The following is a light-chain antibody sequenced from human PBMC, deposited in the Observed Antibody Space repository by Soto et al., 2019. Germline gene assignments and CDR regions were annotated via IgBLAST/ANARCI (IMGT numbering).Light chain of an antibody. CDR1: QSVSSTY. Sequence: EIVLTQSPGTLSLSPGERATLSCRASQSVSSTYLAWYQHKPGQAPRLLIYGPSSRAAGIPDRFSGSGSGTDFTLTISRLEPEDFAVYYCHQYGSSPRTFGQGTRM. CDR3: HQYGSSPRT. V-gene: IGKV3-20*01. CDR2: GPS. J-gene: IGKJ5*01.